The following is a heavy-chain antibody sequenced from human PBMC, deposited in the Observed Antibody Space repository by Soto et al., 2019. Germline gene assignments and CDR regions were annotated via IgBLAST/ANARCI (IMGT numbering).Heavy chain of an antibody. CDR3: VCGHCSFDF. Sequence: EVQLVESGGALVQPGGSLRLSCAASGFIFSDHYMDWVRQGPGKGLEWIARSSNKASSYTTVHAGSGQGRFTISREASTNALYLQMNSLKTGERAICYCVCGHCSFDFWGQGTPVTVS. J-gene: IGHJ4*02. D-gene: IGHD2-21*02. CDR1: GFIFSDHY. V-gene: IGHV3-72*01. CDR2: SSNKASSYTT.